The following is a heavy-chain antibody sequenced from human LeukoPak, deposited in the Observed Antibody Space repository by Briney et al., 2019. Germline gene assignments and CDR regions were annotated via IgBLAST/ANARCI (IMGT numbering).Heavy chain of an antibody. CDR1: GFTFSSYA. V-gene: IGHV3-23*01. CDR3: AKTHQWELPKEYYFDY. J-gene: IGHJ4*02. D-gene: IGHD1-26*01. Sequence: GGSLRLSCAASGFTFSSYAMSWVRQAPGKGLEWVSAISGSGGSTYYADSVKGRFTISRDNSKNTLYLQMNSLRAEDTAVYYCAKTHQWELPKEYYFDYWGRGTLVTVSS. CDR2: ISGSGGST.